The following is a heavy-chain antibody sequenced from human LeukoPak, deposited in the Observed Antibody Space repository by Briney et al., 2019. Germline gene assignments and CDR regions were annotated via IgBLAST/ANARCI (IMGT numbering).Heavy chain of an antibody. V-gene: IGHV5-51*01. CDR3: ARRRKSSSSSSGWFDP. D-gene: IGHD6-6*01. CDR2: ISPGDSDT. CDR1: GFSFTNYW. J-gene: IGHJ5*02. Sequence: GESLKISCKGSGFSFTNYWIAWVRQMPGKGLEWMGIISPGDSDTRYSPSFQGQVTISADQSIITAYLQWSSLTASDTAMYYCARRRKSSSSSSGWFDPWGQGTLVTVSS.